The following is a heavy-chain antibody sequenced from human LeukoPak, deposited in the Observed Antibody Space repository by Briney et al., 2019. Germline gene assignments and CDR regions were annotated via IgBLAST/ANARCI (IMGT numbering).Heavy chain of an antibody. V-gene: IGHV4-4*02. D-gene: IGHD6-13*01. Sequence: PSGTLSLTCAVSGGSISSSNWWSWVRQPPGKGLEWIGEVYHSGSTNYNPSLKSRVTISVDKSKSQFSLKLSSVTAADTAVYYCAREEQQLVLGMDVWGQGTTVTVSS. CDR1: GGSISSSNW. CDR3: AREEQQLVLGMDV. J-gene: IGHJ6*02. CDR2: VYHSGST.